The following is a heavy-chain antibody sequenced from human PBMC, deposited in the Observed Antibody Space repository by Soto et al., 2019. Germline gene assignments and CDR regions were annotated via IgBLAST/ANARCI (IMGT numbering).Heavy chain of an antibody. V-gene: IGHV4-61*01. Sequence: QVQLQESGPGLVKPSETLSLTCTVSGGSVSSGSYYWSWIRQPPGKGLEWIGYIYYSGSTNYNPSLKSRVTISVDTSKNQFSLKLSSVTAADTAVYYCARERAVDTRYYYYYYGMDVWGQGTTVTVSS. CDR2: IYYSGST. D-gene: IGHD5-18*01. CDR3: ARERAVDTRYYYYYYGMDV. CDR1: GGSVSSGSYY. J-gene: IGHJ6*02.